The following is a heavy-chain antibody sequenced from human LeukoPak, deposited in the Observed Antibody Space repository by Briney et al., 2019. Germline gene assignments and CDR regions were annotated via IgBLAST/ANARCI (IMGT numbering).Heavy chain of an antibody. CDR2: IIPIFGTA. Sequence: RASVKVSCKASGGTFSSYAISWVRQAPGQGLEWMGGIIPIFGTANYAQKLQGRVTITADESTSTAYMELSSLRSEDTAVYYCARAVGGAKAPFDYWGQGTLVTVSS. V-gene: IGHV1-69*13. D-gene: IGHD4-17*01. J-gene: IGHJ4*02. CDR3: ARAVGGAKAPFDY. CDR1: GGTFSSYA.